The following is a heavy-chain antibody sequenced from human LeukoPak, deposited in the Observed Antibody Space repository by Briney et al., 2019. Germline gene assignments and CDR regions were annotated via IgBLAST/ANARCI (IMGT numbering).Heavy chain of an antibody. Sequence: SETLSLTCTVSGGSISSSSYYWSWIRQPPGKGLEWIGYIYYSGSTNYNPSLKSRVTISVDTSKNQFSLKLSSVTAADTAVYYCARDLYSSGWYSAFDIWGQGTMVTVSS. CDR2: IYYSGST. D-gene: IGHD6-19*01. J-gene: IGHJ3*02. V-gene: IGHV4-61*01. CDR3: ARDLYSSGWYSAFDI. CDR1: GGSISSSSYY.